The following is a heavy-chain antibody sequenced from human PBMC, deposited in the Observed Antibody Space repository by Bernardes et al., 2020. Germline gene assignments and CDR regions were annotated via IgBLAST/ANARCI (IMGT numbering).Heavy chain of an antibody. Sequence: GGSLRLSCAASGFTFSDYYMSWIRQAPGKGLEWVSYISSSGSTIYYADSVKGRFTISRDNAKYSLYLQMNSLRAEDTAVYYCARVGPGSPPYYYYMDVWGKGTTVTVSS. CDR3: ARVGPGSPPYYYYMDV. J-gene: IGHJ6*03. D-gene: IGHD3-10*01. CDR2: ISSSGSTI. CDR1: GFTFSDYY. V-gene: IGHV3-11*01.